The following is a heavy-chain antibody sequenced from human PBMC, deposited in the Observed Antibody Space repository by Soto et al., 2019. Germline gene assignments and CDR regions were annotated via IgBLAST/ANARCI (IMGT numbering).Heavy chain of an antibody. D-gene: IGHD3-9*01. V-gene: IGHV4-59*12. CDR2: IYYSGST. CDR1: GGSISSYY. J-gene: IGHJ4*02. CDR3: ARDTLYDILTGYYAFDY. Sequence: SETLSLTCTVSGGSISSYYWSWIRQPPGKGLEWIGYIYYSGSTNYNPSLKSRVTISVDTSKNQFSLKLSSVTAADTAVYYCARDTLYDILTGYYAFDYWGQGTLVTVSS.